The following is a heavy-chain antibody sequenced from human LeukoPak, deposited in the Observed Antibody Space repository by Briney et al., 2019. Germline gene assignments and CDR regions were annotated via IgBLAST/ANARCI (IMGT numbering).Heavy chain of an antibody. V-gene: IGHV4-34*01. D-gene: IGHD2/OR15-2a*01. CDR3: ARGPTLLLSISYYFDY. CDR2: INHSGST. J-gene: IGHJ4*02. CDR1: GGSFSGYY. Sequence: SETLSLTCAVYGGSFSGYYWSWIRQPPGKGLERIGEINHSGSTNYNPSLKSRVTISVDTSKNQFSLKLSSVTAADTAVYYCARGPTLLLSISYYFDYWGQGTLVTVSS.